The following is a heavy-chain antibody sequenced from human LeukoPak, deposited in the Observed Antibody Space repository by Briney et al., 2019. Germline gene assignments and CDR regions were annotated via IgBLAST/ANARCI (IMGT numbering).Heavy chain of an antibody. V-gene: IGHV3-48*03. CDR2: ITSGSGDTT. J-gene: IGHJ4*02. CDR1: GFTFRHYE. D-gene: IGHD5-12*01. Sequence: GGSLRLSCAASGFTFRHYEMTWVRQAPGKGLEWLSFITSGSGDTTYYADSVEGRFTISRDNDKNSLSLQMNSLRAEDTAIYYCAKLFGSGYHFFHFWGQGTLVTVSS. CDR3: AKLFGSGYHFFHF.